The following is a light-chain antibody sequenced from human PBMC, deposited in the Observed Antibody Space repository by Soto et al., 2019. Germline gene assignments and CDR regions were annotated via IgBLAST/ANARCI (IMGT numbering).Light chain of an antibody. CDR3: QQRSNWPLT. CDR1: QSISSY. V-gene: IGKV3-11*01. Sequence: EIVLTQSPPTLSLSPGERATLSCRASQSISSYLGWYQQKPGQAPRLLIYDASNKAAGIPARFSGSGSGTDFTLPISSLEPEDFAVYYCQQRSNWPLTFGGGTKVEIK. J-gene: IGKJ4*01. CDR2: DAS.